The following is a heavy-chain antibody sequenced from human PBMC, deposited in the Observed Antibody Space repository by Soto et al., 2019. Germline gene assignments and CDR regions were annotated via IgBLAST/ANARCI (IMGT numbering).Heavy chain of an antibody. D-gene: IGHD1-26*01. CDR1: GASITFGGYS. Sequence: KTSETLSLTCTVSGASITFGGYSWSWIRQTPGKGLEWIGYINHLETTFYNPSFESRLTLSIDRAENQFSLKLHPMSAADRAFYFCARGGGSDSFDYWCPGILVTVST. CDR3: ARGGGSDSFDY. V-gene: IGHV4-30-2*01. J-gene: IGHJ4*02. CDR2: INHLETT.